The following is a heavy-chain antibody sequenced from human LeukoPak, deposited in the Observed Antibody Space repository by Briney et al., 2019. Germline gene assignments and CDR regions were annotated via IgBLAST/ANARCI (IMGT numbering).Heavy chain of an antibody. CDR2: ISSSSSYI. V-gene: IGHV3-21*01. Sequence: GGSLRLSCAASGFTFSSYSMNWVRQAPGKGLEWVSSISSSSSYIYYADSVKGRFTISRDNAKNSLYLQMNSLRAEDTAVYYCARWTDYGDYYFDYWGQGTLVTVSS. CDR3: ARWTDYGDYYFDY. J-gene: IGHJ4*02. CDR1: GFTFSSYS. D-gene: IGHD4-17*01.